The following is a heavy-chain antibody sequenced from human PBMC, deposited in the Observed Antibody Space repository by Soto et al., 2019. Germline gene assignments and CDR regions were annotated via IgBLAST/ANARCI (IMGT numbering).Heavy chain of an antibody. CDR3: AGDEAVTASRVYYYGMDV. J-gene: IGHJ6*02. D-gene: IGHD2-21*02. Sequence: EVQLVESGGGLIQPGGSLRLSCAASGFTVSSNYMTWVRQAPGKGLEWVSVIYSGGGTYYADSVKGRFTISRDNSKNTLYLQMNSLRAEDTAVYYCAGDEAVTASRVYYYGMDVWGQGTTVTVSS. CDR2: IYSGGGT. V-gene: IGHV3-53*01. CDR1: GFTVSSNY.